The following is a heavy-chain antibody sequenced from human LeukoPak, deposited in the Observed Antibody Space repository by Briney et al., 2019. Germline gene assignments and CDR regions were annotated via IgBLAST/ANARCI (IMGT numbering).Heavy chain of an antibody. CDR1: GGSISSYY. J-gene: IGHJ5*02. V-gene: IGHV4-59*01. Sequence: SETLSLTCTVSGGSISSYYWSWIRQPPGKGLEWIGYIYYSGSTNYNPSLKSRVTISVDTSKNQFSLKLSSVTAADTAVYYCARDSGYGDYSNWFDPWGRGTLVTVSS. CDR3: ARDSGYGDYSNWFDP. D-gene: IGHD4-17*01. CDR2: IYYSGST.